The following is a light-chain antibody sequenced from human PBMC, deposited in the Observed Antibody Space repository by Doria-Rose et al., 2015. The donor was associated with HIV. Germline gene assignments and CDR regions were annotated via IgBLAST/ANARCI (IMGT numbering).Light chain of an antibody. Sequence: WPQSPGTLSLSPGERATLSCRASQSFSSTYLAWYQQKSGQAPSLLIYDGSTRATGIPDRFSASGSGTDFTLTINGLEPEDFALYYCHQYGTSWTFGQGTKVEI. CDR1: QSFSSTY. CDR2: DGS. J-gene: IGKJ1*01. CDR3: HQYGTSWT. V-gene: IGKV3-20*01.